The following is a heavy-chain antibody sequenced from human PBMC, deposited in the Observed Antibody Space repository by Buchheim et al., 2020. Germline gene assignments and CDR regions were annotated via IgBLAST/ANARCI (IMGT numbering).Heavy chain of an antibody. D-gene: IGHD3-3*01. V-gene: IGHV3-21*01. J-gene: IGHJ4*02. CDR3: ARAASHLTIFGVVIPDY. CDR1: GFTFSSYS. Sequence: EVQLVESGGGLVKPGGSLRLSCAASGFTFSSYSMNWVRQAPGTGLEWVSSISSSSSYIYYADSVKGRFTISRDKAKNSLYSQMNSLRAEDTAVYYCARAASHLTIFGVVIPDYWGQGTL. CDR2: ISSSSSYI.